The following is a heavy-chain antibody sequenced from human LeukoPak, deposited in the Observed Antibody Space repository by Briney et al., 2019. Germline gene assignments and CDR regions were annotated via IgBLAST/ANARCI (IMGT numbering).Heavy chain of an antibody. CDR3: ATRESSMARTF. D-gene: IGHD3-10*01. J-gene: IGHJ4*02. CDR1: GFIFSDYW. V-gene: IGHV3-7*01. CDR2: INEVGTKE. Sequence: GGSLRLSCAASGFIFSDYWMSWVRQVPGKGLEWVANINEVGTKEDYVDSVRGRFTISRDNTKNTLYLQMNSLRAEDTALYYCATRESSMARTFWGQGTLVTVSS.